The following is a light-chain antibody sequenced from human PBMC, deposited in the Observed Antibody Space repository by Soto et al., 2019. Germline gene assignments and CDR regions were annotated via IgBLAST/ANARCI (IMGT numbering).Light chain of an antibody. Sequence: SYELTQPPSVSVAPGQTATITCGGTNIGSKRVHWYQQQPGQAPVVVVFDDRGRPSGIPERFSGSNSGHTATLTISRVEAGDEADYYCQVWNSADDHVLFGGGTQLTVL. CDR3: QVWNSADDHVL. CDR2: DDR. CDR1: NIGSKR. V-gene: IGLV3-21*02. J-gene: IGLJ7*01.